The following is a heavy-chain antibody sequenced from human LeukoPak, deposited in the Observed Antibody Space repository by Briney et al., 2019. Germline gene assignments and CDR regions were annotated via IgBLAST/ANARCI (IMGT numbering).Heavy chain of an antibody. J-gene: IGHJ4*02. CDR1: GYTLTELS. CDR3: ATRDILTGYYSFFDY. CDR2: FDPEDGET. V-gene: IGHV1-24*01. D-gene: IGHD3-9*01. Sequence: GASVKVSCKVSGYTLTELSMHWMRQAPGKGLEWMGGFDPEDGETIYAQKFQGRVTMTEDTSTDTAYMELSSLRSEDTAVYYCATRDILTGYYSFFDYWGRRTLVTVSS.